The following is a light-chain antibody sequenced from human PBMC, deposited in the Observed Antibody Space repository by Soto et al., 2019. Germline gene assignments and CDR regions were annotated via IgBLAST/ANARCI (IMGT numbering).Light chain of an antibody. J-gene: IGLJ1*01. V-gene: IGLV1-40*01. Sequence: QAVVTQPPSVSGAPGQRVTISCTGSSSNIGTGYDVHWYQQLPGTAPKLLISANNNRPSGVPDRFSGSKSGTSASLAITGLQAEDEADYYCQSYDSSLSIYVFGTGTKVTVL. CDR2: ANN. CDR1: SSNIGTGYD. CDR3: QSYDSSLSIYV.